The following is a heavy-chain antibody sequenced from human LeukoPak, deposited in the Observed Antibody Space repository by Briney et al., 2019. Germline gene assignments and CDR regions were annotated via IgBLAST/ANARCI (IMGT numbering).Heavy chain of an antibody. CDR3: ASSLPRYSSSWYLFNY. Sequence: PGRSLILSCAASGFTFSSYGMHWVRQAPGKGLEWVAVISYDGSNKYYADSVKGRFTISRDNSKNTLYLQMNSLRAEDTAVYYCASSLPRYSSSWYLFNYWGQGTLVTVSS. CDR2: ISYDGSNK. V-gene: IGHV3-30*03. D-gene: IGHD6-13*01. CDR1: GFTFSSYG. J-gene: IGHJ4*02.